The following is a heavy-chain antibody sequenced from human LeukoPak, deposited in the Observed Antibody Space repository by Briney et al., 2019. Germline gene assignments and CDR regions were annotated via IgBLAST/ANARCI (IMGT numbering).Heavy chain of an antibody. Sequence: GGSLRLSCAASGFTFGSYSMNWVRQAPGKGLEWVSSISSSSSYIYYADSVKGRFTISRDNAKNSLYLQMNSLRAEDTAVYYCARESSSGWYKGDWFDPWGQGTLVTVSS. CDR3: ARESSSGWYKGDWFDP. CDR1: GFTFGSYS. CDR2: ISSSSSYI. D-gene: IGHD6-19*01. J-gene: IGHJ5*02. V-gene: IGHV3-21*01.